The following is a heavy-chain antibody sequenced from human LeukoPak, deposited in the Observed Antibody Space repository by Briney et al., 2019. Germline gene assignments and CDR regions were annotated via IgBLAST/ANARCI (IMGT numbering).Heavy chain of an antibody. CDR2: IYSSGST. V-gene: IGHV4-59*08. CDR3: ARHPCIGGSCPNPFDP. CDR1: GGSISSYY. Sequence: PSETLSLTCTVSGGSISSYYWSWIRQPPGKGLEWIGYIYSSGSTSYNPSFKSRVTVSVDTSKNQFSLKLSSVTAADTAVYHCARHPCIGGSCPNPFDPWGQGTLVTVSS. D-gene: IGHD2-15*01. J-gene: IGHJ5*02.